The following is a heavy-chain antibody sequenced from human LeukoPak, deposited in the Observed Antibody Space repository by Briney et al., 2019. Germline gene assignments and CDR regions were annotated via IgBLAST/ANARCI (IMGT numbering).Heavy chain of an antibody. D-gene: IGHD3-10*01. V-gene: IGHV3-7*01. CDR2: INQDGSDK. Sequence: GGSLRLSCATSGFSFSSYAMSWVRQAPGKGLEWVANINQDGSDKYYVDSVKGRFTISRDNAKNSLYLQMNSLRVEDTAIYYCVKVAKYYYGSETYYFFEHWGQGTPVTASS. CDR3: VKVAKYYYGSETYYFFEH. CDR1: GFSFSSYA. J-gene: IGHJ4*02.